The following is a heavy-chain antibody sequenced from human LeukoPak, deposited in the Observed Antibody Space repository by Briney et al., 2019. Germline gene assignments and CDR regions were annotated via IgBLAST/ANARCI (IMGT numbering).Heavy chain of an antibody. CDR2: IYYSGST. CDR3: ARAVDCGGDCYSGAFDI. J-gene: IGHJ3*02. V-gene: IGHV4-59*01. CDR1: GGSISSYY. D-gene: IGHD2-21*02. Sequence: SETLSLTCTVSGGSISSYYWSWIRQPPGKGLEWIGYIYYSGSTNYNPSLKSRVTISVDTSKNQFSLKLSSVTAEDTAVYYCARAVDCGGDCYSGAFDIWGQGTMVTVSS.